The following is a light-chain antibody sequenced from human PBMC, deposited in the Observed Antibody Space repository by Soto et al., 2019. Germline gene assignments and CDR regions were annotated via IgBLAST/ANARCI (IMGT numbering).Light chain of an antibody. CDR1: QSVLYSSNNKNY. Sequence: EIVMTQSPASLAVSLGERATIHCKSSQSVLYSSNNKNYLAWYQQKPGQPPKLLIYWASTRESGVPDRFSGSGSGTDFTLTISSLQAEDVAVYYCHQYYTTPPLYTFGQGTKVEVK. V-gene: IGKV4-1*01. CDR3: HQYYTTPPLYT. J-gene: IGKJ2*01. CDR2: WAS.